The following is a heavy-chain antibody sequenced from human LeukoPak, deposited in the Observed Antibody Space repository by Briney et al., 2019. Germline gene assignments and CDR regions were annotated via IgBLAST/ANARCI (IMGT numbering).Heavy chain of an antibody. D-gene: IGHD6-19*01. CDR3: ARDGDYNSGWYSPDAFDI. CDR1: GYTFTSYA. Sequence: ASVKVSCKASGYTFTSYAMHWVRQAPGQRLEWMGWINAGNGNTKYSQKFQGRVTITRDTSASTAYMELSSLRSEDTAVYYCARDGDYNSGWYSPDAFDIWGQGTMVTVSS. CDR2: INAGNGNT. J-gene: IGHJ3*02. V-gene: IGHV1-3*01.